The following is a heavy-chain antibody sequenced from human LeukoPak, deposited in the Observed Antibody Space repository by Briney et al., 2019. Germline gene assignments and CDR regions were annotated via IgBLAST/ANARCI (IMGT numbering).Heavy chain of an antibody. J-gene: IGHJ4*02. Sequence: SETLSLTCAVYGGSFSGYYWSWIRQPPGKGLEWIGEINHSGSTNYNPSLKSRVTISVDTSKNQFSLKLSSVTAADTAVYYCAKIKGSGSGYFDYWGQGTLVTVSS. V-gene: IGHV4-34*01. CDR2: INHSGST. D-gene: IGHD3-10*01. CDR1: GGSFSGYY. CDR3: AKIKGSGSGYFDY.